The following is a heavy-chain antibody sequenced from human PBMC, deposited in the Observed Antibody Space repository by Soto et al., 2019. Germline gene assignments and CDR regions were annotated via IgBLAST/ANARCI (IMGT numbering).Heavy chain of an antibody. CDR1: GGTFSNHA. V-gene: IGHV1-69*13. D-gene: IGHD4-17*01. CDR3: ARGPDYAGYIDD. J-gene: IGHJ4*02. Sequence: QVRLVQSGAEVKKPGSSVKVSCKASGGTFSNHAINWVRQAPGQGPEWMGVIILPFGTPNYAQRFQGRVTLTADESMTTAYMELNGLRSEDTAVYYCARGPDYAGYIDDWGQGSLVTVSS. CDR2: IILPFGTP.